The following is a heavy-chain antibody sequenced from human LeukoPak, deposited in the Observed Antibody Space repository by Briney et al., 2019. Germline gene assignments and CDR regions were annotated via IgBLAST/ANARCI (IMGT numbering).Heavy chain of an antibody. CDR2: IYYSGST. D-gene: IGHD3-22*01. J-gene: IGHJ4*02. CDR3: ARDYDSSGYFDY. V-gene: IGHV4-59*01. Sequence: SEILSLTCTVSGGSISSYYWSWIRQPPGKGLEWIGYIYYSGSTNYNPSLKSRVTISVDTSKNQFSLKLSSVTAADTAVYYCARDYDSSGYFDYWGQGTLVTVSS. CDR1: GGSISSYY.